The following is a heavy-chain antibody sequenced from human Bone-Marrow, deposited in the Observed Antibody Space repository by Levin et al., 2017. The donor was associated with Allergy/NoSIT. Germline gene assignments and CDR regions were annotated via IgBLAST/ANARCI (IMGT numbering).Heavy chain of an antibody. CDR3: AKASAYCGGDCYPPYYYYYGMDV. Sequence: PGESLKISCAASGFTFSSYAMSWVRQAPGKGLEWVSAISGSGGSTYYADSVKGRFTISRDNSKNTLYLQMNSLRAEDTAVYYCAKASAYCGGDCYPPYYYYYGMDVWGQGTTVTVSS. V-gene: IGHV3-23*01. D-gene: IGHD2-21*02. J-gene: IGHJ6*02. CDR2: ISGSGGST. CDR1: GFTFSSYA.